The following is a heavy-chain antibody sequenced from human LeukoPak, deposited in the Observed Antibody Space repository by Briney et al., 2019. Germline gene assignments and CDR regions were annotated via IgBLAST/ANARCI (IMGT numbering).Heavy chain of an antibody. Sequence: PGRSLRLSCAASGFTFDDYAMHWVRQAPGKGLEWVSGISWNSGSIGYADSVKGRFTISRDNAKNSLYLQMNSLRAEDTALCYCARSKPYGPPPYYYYYMDVWGKGTTVTVSS. J-gene: IGHJ6*03. V-gene: IGHV3-9*01. CDR1: GFTFDDYA. D-gene: IGHD4-17*01. CDR2: ISWNSGSI. CDR3: ARSKPYGPPPYYYYYMDV.